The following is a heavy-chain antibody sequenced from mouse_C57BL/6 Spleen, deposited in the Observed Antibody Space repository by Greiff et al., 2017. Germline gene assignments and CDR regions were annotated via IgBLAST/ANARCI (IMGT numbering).Heavy chain of an antibody. D-gene: IGHD2-4*01. CDR2: INPSSGYT. CDR1: GYTFTSYW. Sequence: VQVVESGAELAKPGASVKLSCKASGYTFTSYWMHWVNQRPGQGLEWIGYINPSSGYTKYNQKFKDKATLTADKSSSTAYMQLSSLTYEDSAVYYCARDVYYDYDPYAMDYWGQGTSVTVSS. V-gene: IGHV1-7*01. CDR3: ARDVYYDYDPYAMDY. J-gene: IGHJ4*01.